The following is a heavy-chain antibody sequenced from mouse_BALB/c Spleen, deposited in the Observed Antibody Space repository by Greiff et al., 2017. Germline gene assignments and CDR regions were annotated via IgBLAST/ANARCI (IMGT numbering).Heavy chain of an antibody. CDR2: ISSGSSTI. J-gene: IGHJ1*01. CDR1: GFTFSSFG. D-gene: IGHD2-10*02. V-gene: IGHV5-17*02. Sequence: EVKLVESGGGLVQPGGSRKLSCAASGFTFSSFGMHWVRQAPEKGLEWVAYISSGSSTIYYADTVKGRFPISRDNPKNTLFLQMTSLRSEDTAMYYCAREYGNYDWYFDVWGAGTTVTVSS. CDR3: AREYGNYDWYFDV.